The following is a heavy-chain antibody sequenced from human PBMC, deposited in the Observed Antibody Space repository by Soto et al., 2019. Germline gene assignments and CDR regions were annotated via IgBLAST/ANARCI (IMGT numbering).Heavy chain of an antibody. D-gene: IGHD2-2*01. Sequence: QVQLVQSGAEVKKPGSSVKVSCKASGGTFSSYAISWVRQAPGQGLEWMGGTIPISGTANYVQKYQGRVTITAAESPSTASIDLSSLRSEDTAVYYCATSQGSSTSLEIYYYYYYGMDVWGQGTTVTVSS. CDR3: ATSQGSSTSLEIYYYYYYGMDV. CDR1: GGTFSSYA. V-gene: IGHV1-69*01. J-gene: IGHJ6*02. CDR2: TIPISGTA.